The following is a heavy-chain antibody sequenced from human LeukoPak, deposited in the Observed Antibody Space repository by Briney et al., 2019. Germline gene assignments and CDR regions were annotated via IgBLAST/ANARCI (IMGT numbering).Heavy chain of an antibody. D-gene: IGHD6-13*01. CDR1: GGSMSSSSYY. Sequence: PSETLSLTCTVSGGSMSSSSYYWGWIRQPPGKGLEWIGSIYYSGSTYYNPSLKSRVTISVDTSKNQFSLKLSSVTAADTAVYYCAREDSGSSWYMGLRNYFDYWGQGTLVTVSS. CDR3: AREDSGSSWYMGLRNYFDY. J-gene: IGHJ4*02. V-gene: IGHV4-39*07. CDR2: IYYSGST.